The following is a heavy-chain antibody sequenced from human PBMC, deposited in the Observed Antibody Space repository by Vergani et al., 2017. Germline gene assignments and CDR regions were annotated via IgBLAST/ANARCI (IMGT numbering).Heavy chain of an antibody. CDR2: ISYDGSNK. V-gene: IGHV3-30*18. CDR1: GFTFSSYG. J-gene: IGHJ4*02. Sequence: QVQLVESGGGVVQPGRSLRLSCAASGFTFSSYGMHWVRQAPGKGLEWVAVISYDGSNKYYADSVKGRFTISRDNSKNTLYLQMNSLRAEDTAVYYCAKDLGGIAAAADYWGQGTLVTVSS. D-gene: IGHD6-13*01. CDR3: AKDLGGIAAAADY.